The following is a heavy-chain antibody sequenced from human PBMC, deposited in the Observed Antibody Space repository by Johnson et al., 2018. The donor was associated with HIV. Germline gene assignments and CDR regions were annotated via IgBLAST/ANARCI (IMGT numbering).Heavy chain of an antibody. CDR1: GFTFISYD. CDR2: ISYDGNNK. J-gene: IGHJ3*02. CDR3: ARLSGQQLVPRGGPFDI. V-gene: IGHV3-30*03. Sequence: QVQLVESGGGVGQPGRSLKVPCAASGFTFISYDTQWVRQAPGKGLEWVAVISYDGNNKYYADSVKGRFTISRDNSRNTLYLQMNSLRVEDTAVYYCARLSGQQLVPRGGPFDIWGQGTMVTVSS. D-gene: IGHD6-13*01.